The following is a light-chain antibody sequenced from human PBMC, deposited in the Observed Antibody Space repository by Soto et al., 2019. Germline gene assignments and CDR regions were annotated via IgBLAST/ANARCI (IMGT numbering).Light chain of an antibody. CDR3: SSYTSSSTPVV. Sequence: QSVLTQPASVSGSPGQSITIYCTGTSSDVGGYNYVSWYQQHPGKAPRLMIYEVGNRPSGVSNRFSGSKSGTTASLTISGLQAEDEADYYCSSYTSSSTPVVFGGGTKVTVL. V-gene: IGLV2-14*01. CDR1: SSDVGGYNY. J-gene: IGLJ2*01. CDR2: EVG.